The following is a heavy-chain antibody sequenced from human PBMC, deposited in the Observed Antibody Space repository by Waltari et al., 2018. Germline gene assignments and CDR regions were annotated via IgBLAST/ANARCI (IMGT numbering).Heavy chain of an antibody. J-gene: IGHJ4*02. CDR2: ISYDGSNK. CDR1: GFTFSSYP. V-gene: IGHV3-30-3*01. Sequence: QVQLVESGGGVVQPGRSLRLSCAASGFTFSSYPMHWVRQAPGKGLEWVAVISYDGSNKYYADSVKGRFTISRDNSKNTLYLQMNSLRAEDTAVYYCARDFFNYGSGSYYYWGQGTLVTVSS. D-gene: IGHD3-10*01. CDR3: ARDFFNYGSGSYYY.